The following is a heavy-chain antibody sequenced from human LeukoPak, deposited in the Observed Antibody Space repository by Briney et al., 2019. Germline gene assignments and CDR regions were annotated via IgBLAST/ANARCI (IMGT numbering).Heavy chain of an antibody. CDR3: AKSGGYGLIDY. J-gene: IGHJ4*02. CDR2: IYSSGST. V-gene: IGHV4-39*01. CDR1: GASISGSGYY. D-gene: IGHD1-26*01. Sequence: PAETLSLTCTVSGASISGSGYYWGWIRQPPGKGLEWTGSIYSSGSTYYNASLQSRVTISVETSKNQISLRLNSVTAADTATYYCAKSGGYGLIDYWGQGTLVTVSS.